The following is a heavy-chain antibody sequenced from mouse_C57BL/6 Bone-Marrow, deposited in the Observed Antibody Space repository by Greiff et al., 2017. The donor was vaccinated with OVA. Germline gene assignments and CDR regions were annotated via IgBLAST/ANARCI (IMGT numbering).Heavy chain of an antibody. CDR2: IYPGGGYT. J-gene: IGHJ1*03. CDR1: GYTFTNYW. Sequence: VKVVESGAELVRPGTSVKMSCTASGYTFTNYWIGWAKQRPGHGLEWIGDIYPGGGYTNYNAKFKGKATLTADKSSSTAYLQFSSLTSEDSAIYYSARVGLPIGPWYFDVWGTGTTVTVSS. V-gene: IGHV1-63*01. D-gene: IGHD2-4*01. CDR3: ARVGLPIGPWYFDV.